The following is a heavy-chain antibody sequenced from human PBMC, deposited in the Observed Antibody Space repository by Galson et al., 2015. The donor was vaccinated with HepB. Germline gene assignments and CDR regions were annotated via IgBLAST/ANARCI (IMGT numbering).Heavy chain of an antibody. Sequence: SLRLSCAASGFTFSSYAMSWVRQAPGKGLEWVSAISGSGGSTYYADSVKGRFTISRDNSKNTLYLQMNSLRAEDTAVYYCAKSGRGYCSGGSCYMSDYWGQGTLVTVSS. V-gene: IGHV3-23*01. CDR2: ISGSGGST. D-gene: IGHD2-15*01. CDR1: GFTFSSYA. J-gene: IGHJ4*02. CDR3: AKSGRGYCSGGSCYMSDY.